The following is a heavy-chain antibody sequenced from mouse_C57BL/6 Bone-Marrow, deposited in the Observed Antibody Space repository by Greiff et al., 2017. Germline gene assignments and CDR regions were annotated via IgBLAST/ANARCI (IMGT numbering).Heavy chain of an antibody. CDR1: GFTFTSYG. CDR3: AEDSFAY. CDR2: IYPRSGNT. V-gene: IGHV1-81*01. J-gene: IGHJ3*01. Sequence: QVQLMQSGAELARPGASVKLSCTASGFTFTSYGISWVKQRTGQGLEWIGEIYPRSGNTYYNEKFKGKVTLTADKASSTAYMELRSLTSEDSAVYFGAEDSFAYWGQGTLVTVSA.